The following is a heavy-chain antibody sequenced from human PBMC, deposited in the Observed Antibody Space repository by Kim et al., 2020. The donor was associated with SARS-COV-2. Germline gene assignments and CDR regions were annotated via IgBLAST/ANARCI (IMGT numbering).Heavy chain of an antibody. CDR1: GGSISSSSYY. CDR3: ARHRRITRWSDAFDI. CDR2: IYYSGST. Sequence: SETLSLTCTVSGGSISSSSYYWGWIRQPPGKGLEWIGSIYYSGSTYYNPSLKSRVTISVDTSKNQFSLKLSSVTAADTAVYYCARHRRITRWSDAFDIWGQGTMVTVSS. D-gene: IGHD1-20*01. V-gene: IGHV4-39*01. J-gene: IGHJ3*02.